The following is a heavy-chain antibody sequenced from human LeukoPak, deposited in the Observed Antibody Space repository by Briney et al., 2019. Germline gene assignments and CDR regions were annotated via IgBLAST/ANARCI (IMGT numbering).Heavy chain of an antibody. CDR2: IYHSGST. J-gene: IGHJ4*02. CDR3: ARGITIFGVGLRGFDY. Sequence: SQTLSLTCAVSGGSISSGGYSWSWIRQPPGKGLEWIGYIYHSGSTYYNPSLKSRVTISVDRSKNQFSLKLSSVTAADTAVYYCARGITIFGVGLRGFDYWGQGTLVTVSS. D-gene: IGHD3-3*01. CDR1: GGSISSGGYS. V-gene: IGHV4-30-2*01.